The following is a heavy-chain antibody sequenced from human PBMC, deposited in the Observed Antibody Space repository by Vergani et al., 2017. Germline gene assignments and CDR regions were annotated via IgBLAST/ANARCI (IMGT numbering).Heavy chain of an antibody. V-gene: IGHV3-11*04. CDR3: ARDSYYYDSSGYLGGAYGMDV. J-gene: IGHJ6*02. CDR1: GFTFSDYY. Sequence: QVQLVESGGGLVKPGGSLRLSCAASGFTFSDYYMSWIRQAPGKGLEWVSYISSSGSTIYYADSVKGRFTISRDNAKNSLYLQMNSLRAVDTAVYYCARDSYYYDSSGYLGGAYGMDVWGQGTTVTVSS. D-gene: IGHD3-22*01. CDR2: ISSSGSTI.